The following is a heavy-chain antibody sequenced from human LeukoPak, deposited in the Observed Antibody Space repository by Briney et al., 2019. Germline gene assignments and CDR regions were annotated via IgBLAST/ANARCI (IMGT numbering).Heavy chain of an antibody. J-gene: IGHJ4*02. CDR1: GGTFSSYA. D-gene: IGHD2-15*01. Sequence: GASVKVSCKASGGTFSSYAISWVRQAPGQGLEWMGGIIPIFGTANYAQKFQGRVTITADKSTSTAYMELSSLRSEDTAVYYCASPLALGYCSGGSCYGNWGQGTLVTVSS. CDR3: ASPLALGYCSGGSCYGN. CDR2: IIPIFGTA. V-gene: IGHV1-69*06.